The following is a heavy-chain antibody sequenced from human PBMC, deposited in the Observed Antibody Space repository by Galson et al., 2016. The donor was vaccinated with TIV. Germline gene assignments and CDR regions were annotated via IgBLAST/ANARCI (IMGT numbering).Heavy chain of an antibody. CDR1: GFTFGSYW. J-gene: IGHJ5*02. CDR2: ISHDGSDK. D-gene: IGHD2/OR15-2a*01. V-gene: IGHV3-74*01. CDR3: TRGGEYHCDL. Sequence: SLRLSCAASGFTFGSYWMHWVRQAPGKGLMWVSRISHDGSDKIYTDSVKGRFTISRDNAKSSLYLEMNNLRAEDTAVYYCTRGGEYHCDLWGQGSLVTVSS.